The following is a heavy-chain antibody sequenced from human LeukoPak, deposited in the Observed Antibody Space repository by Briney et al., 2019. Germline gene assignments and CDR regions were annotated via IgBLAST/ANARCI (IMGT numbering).Heavy chain of an antibody. CDR2: IFHSGST. V-gene: IGHV4-59*01. Sequence: SETLSLTCTVSGDSLSTYYWSWIRQPPGQGLEWIGYIFHSGSTKYNPSLKSRVTISVDTSKNQFSLKLSSVTAADTAVYYCARETVGYCSGGSCQNWFDPWGQGTLVTVSS. CDR3: ARETVGYCSGGSCQNWFDP. D-gene: IGHD2-15*01. CDR1: GDSLSTYY. J-gene: IGHJ5*02.